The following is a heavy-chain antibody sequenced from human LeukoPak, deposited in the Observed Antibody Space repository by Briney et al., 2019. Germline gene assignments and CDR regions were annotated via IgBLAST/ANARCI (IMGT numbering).Heavy chain of an antibody. CDR2: LYSGGTT. J-gene: IGHJ3*02. CDR1: DLTVSNSY. D-gene: IGHD6-6*01. V-gene: IGHV3-53*05. CDR3: AGERPGSSGAYDI. Sequence: GGSLRLSCAASDLTVSNSYMSWFRRAPGMGLEWVSVLYSGGTTYYADSVRGRFTISRDISKNTLILQMNSLRAEDSAVYYCAGERPGSSGAYDIWGQGTMVTVCS.